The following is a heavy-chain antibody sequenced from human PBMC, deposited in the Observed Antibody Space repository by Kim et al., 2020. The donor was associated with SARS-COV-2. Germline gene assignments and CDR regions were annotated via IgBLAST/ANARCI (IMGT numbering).Heavy chain of an antibody. D-gene: IGHD3-3*01. J-gene: IGHJ4*02. V-gene: IGHV3-48*02. CDR3: ARVRLVLRFLEWSKGAWDY. Sequence: GGSLRLSCAASGFTFSSYSMNWVRQAPGKGLEWVSYISSSSSTIYYADSVKGRFTISRDNAKNSLYLQMNSLRDEDTAVYYCARVRLVLRFLEWSKGAWDYWGQGTLVTVSS. CDR1: GFTFSSYS. CDR2: ISSSSSTI.